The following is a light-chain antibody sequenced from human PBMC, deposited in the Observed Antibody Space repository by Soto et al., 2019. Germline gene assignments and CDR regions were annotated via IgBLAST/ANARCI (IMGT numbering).Light chain of an antibody. J-gene: IGKJ1*01. V-gene: IGKV1-12*02. Sequence: DIQMTQSPSSVSASVGDRVTITCRASQVISSWLDWYQQKPGKAPKLLIYAASSLQSGVPSRFSGSGPGTDFTLTISSLQPANVATYYCQQANSFPWTFGQGTKVEIK. CDR2: AAS. CDR1: QVISSW. CDR3: QQANSFPWT.